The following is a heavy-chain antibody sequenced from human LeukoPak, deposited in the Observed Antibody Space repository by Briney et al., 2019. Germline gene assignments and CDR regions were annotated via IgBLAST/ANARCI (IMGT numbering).Heavy chain of an antibody. Sequence: SVKVSCKASGGTFSSYAISWVRQAPRQGLEWMGRIIPILGIANYAQKFQGRVTITADKSTSTAYMELSSLRSEDTAVYYCARDPKIAVAGTGVDYWGQGTLVTVSS. D-gene: IGHD6-19*01. V-gene: IGHV1-69*04. CDR2: IIPILGIA. CDR3: ARDPKIAVAGTGVDY. J-gene: IGHJ4*02. CDR1: GGTFSSYA.